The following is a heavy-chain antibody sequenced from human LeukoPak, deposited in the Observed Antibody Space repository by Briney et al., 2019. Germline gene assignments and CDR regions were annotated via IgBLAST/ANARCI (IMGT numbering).Heavy chain of an antibody. D-gene: IGHD2-2*01. CDR2: TIPILGIA. V-gene: IGHV1-69*04. CDR1: GGTFSSYA. Sequence: VKVSCKASGGTFSSYAISWVRQAPGQGLEWMGRTIPILGIANYAQKFQGRVTITADRSTSTAYMELSSLRSEDTAVYYCAREDIVVVPAAPLVDQYYFDYWGQGTLVTVSS. J-gene: IGHJ4*02. CDR3: AREDIVVVPAAPLVDQYYFDY.